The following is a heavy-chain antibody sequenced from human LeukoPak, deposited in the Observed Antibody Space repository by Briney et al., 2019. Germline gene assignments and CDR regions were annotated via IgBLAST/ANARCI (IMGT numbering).Heavy chain of an antibody. CDR2: IYTSGST. D-gene: IGHD3-3*01. CDR1: GGSISSGSYY. CDR3: ARGRITIFGVVTHYWYFDL. V-gene: IGHV4-61*02. Sequence: SETLSLTCTVSGGSISSGSYYWSWIRQPAGKGLEWIGRIYTSGSTNYNPSLKSRVTISVDRSKNQFSLKLSSVTVADTAVYYCARGRITIFGVVTHYWYFDLWGRGTLATVSS. J-gene: IGHJ2*01.